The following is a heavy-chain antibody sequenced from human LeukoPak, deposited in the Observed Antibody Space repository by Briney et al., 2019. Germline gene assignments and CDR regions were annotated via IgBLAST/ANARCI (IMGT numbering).Heavy chain of an antibody. CDR1: GYSISSGYY. V-gene: IGHV4-38-2*01. D-gene: IGHD3-10*01. J-gene: IGHJ5*02. CDR2: IYHSGST. CDR3: ARGGIPYYYYGSGPYDP. Sequence: SETLSLTCAVSGYSISSGYYWGWIRQPPGKGLEWIGSIYHSGSTYYNPSLKSRVTISVDTSKNQFSLKLSSVTAADTAVYYCARGGIPYYYYGSGPYDPWGQGTLVTVSS.